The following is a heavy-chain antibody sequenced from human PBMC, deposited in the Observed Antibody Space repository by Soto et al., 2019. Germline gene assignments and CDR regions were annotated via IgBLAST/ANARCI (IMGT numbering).Heavy chain of an antibody. CDR3: ARGNIVLMVSLHY. V-gene: IGHV1-3*01. J-gene: IGHJ4*02. D-gene: IGHD2-8*01. Sequence: ASVKVSCKASGYTFTSYAMHWVRQAPGQRLEWMGWINAGNSNTKYSQKFQGRVTITRDTSASTAYMELSSLRSEDTAVYYCARGNIVLMVSLHYWGQGTLVTVSS. CDR1: GYTFTSYA. CDR2: INAGNSNT.